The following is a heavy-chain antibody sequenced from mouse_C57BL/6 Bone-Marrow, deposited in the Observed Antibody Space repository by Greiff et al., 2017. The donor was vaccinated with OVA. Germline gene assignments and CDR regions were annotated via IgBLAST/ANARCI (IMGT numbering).Heavy chain of an antibody. D-gene: IGHD2-3*01. CDR3: ATRSMMVTFDY. CDR1: EYEFPSHD. V-gene: IGHV5-2*01. J-gene: IGHJ2*01. CDR2: INSDGGST. Sequence: EVHLVESGGGLVQPGESLKLSCESNEYEFPSHDMSWVRKTPEKRLELVAAINSDGGSTYYPDTMERRFIISRDNTKKTLYLQMSSLRSEDTSVYYCATRSMMVTFDYWGQGTTLTVSS.